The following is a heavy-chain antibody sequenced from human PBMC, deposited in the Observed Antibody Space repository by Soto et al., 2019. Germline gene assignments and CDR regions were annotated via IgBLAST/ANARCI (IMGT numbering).Heavy chain of an antibody. CDR3: ARRHSLSGREFGAVDV. CDR2: INAGYGNT. CDR1: GYTFSSYA. J-gene: IGHJ6*02. D-gene: IGHD6-25*01. V-gene: IGHV1-3*01. Sequence: QVHLVQSGAEVRKPGASVKVSCKASGYTFSSYAMHWVRQAPGQRLEWMGWINAGYGNTKSSQKFQDRVTISRDTSASTAYMELTSLRSEDTAVYYCARRHSLSGREFGAVDVWGQGTTVIVS.